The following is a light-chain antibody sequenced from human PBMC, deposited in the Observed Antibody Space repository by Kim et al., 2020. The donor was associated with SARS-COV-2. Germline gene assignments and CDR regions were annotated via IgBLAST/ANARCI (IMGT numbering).Light chain of an antibody. Sequence: EIVVTQSPATLSLSPGQRATLSCRASQSVNNQLAWFQQKPGQAPRLLIYDAFNRATGIPDRFSGSGSGIDFTLTISSLEPEDFAVYYCQQRSNLPGTFGEGTKVDIK. J-gene: IGKJ4*01. V-gene: IGKV3-11*01. CDR1: QSVNNQ. CDR2: DAF. CDR3: QQRSNLPGT.